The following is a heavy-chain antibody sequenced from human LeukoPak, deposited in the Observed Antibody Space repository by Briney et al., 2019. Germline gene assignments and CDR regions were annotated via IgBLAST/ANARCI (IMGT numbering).Heavy chain of an antibody. V-gene: IGHV4-39*07. D-gene: IGHD5-12*01. CDR1: GGALSSSSYY. CDR3: ARGDSGYDQFDY. Sequence: PSETLSLTCIVSGGALSSSSYYWGWIRQPPGKGLEWIGNIYYSGNTYYNPSLKSRVTISVDMSKNQFSLKLSSVTAADTAVYYCARGDSGYDQFDYWGQGTLVTVSS. CDR2: IYYSGNT. J-gene: IGHJ4*02.